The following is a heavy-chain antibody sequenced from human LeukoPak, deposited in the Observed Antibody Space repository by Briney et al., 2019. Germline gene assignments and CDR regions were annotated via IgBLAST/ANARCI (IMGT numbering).Heavy chain of an antibody. J-gene: IGHJ4*02. CDR1: GFTFSSYG. Sequence: PGGSLRLSCAASGFTFSSYGMHWVRQAPGKGLEWVAVIWYDGSNKYYADSVKGRFTISRDNSKNTLYLQMNSLRAEDTAVYYCANQPQWGHYDSSEVGYWGQGTLVTVSS. CDR3: ANQPQWGHYDSSEVGY. V-gene: IGHV3-30*02. D-gene: IGHD3-22*01. CDR2: IWYDGSNK.